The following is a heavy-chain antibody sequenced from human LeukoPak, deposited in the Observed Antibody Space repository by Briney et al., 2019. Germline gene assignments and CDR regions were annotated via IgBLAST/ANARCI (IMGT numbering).Heavy chain of an antibody. CDR2: IFYGGTTGTN. J-gene: IGHJ4*02. D-gene: IGHD3-10*01. CDR1: GVPFSDGTYY. V-gene: IGHV4-39*01. CDR3: ARRRDVWFGGTPTYYFDY. Sequence: AETLPLPCTLSGVPFSDGTYYCVWIRQPPGKTLEWIGKIFYGGTTGTNYYNPSLPRCLTLSFDPCKNQFALELACLIAAGRAIYFCARRRDVWFGGTPTYYFDYWGQGALVTVFS.